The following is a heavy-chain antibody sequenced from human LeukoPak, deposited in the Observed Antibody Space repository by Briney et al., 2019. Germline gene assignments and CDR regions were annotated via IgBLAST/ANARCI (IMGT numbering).Heavy chain of an antibody. CDR3: AKDIGSYYDY. CDR2: IQYDGSKK. J-gene: IGHJ4*02. Sequence: AGGSLRLSCAASGFTFSSYEMNWVRQAPGKGLEWVTFIQYDGSKKYYADSVKGRFTISRDNSKNTLYLEMNSLRAEDTAVYYCAKDIGSYYDYWGQGILVTVSS. CDR1: GFTFSSYE. V-gene: IGHV3-30*02. D-gene: IGHD3-10*01.